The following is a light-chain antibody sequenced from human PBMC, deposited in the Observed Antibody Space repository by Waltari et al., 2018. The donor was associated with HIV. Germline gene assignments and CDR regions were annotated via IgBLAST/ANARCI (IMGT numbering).Light chain of an antibody. V-gene: IGLV2-14*03. CDR1: STDSRFYQY. J-gene: IGLJ2*01. CDR3: ASNRLDYTRI. CDR2: DIN. Sequence: QSALTQPASVSGFLGQSINISCTGISTDSRFYQYVSWYQQYPGKIPGLIIFDINNRPSGVSHHFSGSSSGNSASLTFSGLQAGDDAHYYCASNRLDYTRIFGGGTKLTVL.